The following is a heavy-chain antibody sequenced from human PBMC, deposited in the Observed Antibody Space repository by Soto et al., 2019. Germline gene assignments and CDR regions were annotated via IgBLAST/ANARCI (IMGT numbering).Heavy chain of an antibody. CDR3: IRDDHCITSSYYGNWFDP. D-gene: IGHD1-26*01. CDR1: GFTFSTYW. J-gene: IGHJ5*02. V-gene: IGHV3-74*01. CDR2: INSDATHT. Sequence: PGGSLRLSCAASGFTFSTYWMHWIRQVPGKGLECVSRINSDATHTYYAGSVKGRFTISRDNAKNTLQLEMNSLRAEDTAIYYFIRDDHCITSSYYGNWFDPWGQGTLVTVSP.